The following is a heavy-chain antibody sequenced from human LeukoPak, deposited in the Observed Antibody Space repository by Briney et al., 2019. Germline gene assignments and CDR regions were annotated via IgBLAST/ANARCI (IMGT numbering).Heavy chain of an antibody. Sequence: ASVKVSCKASGYTFTGYYMHWVRQAPGQGLEWMGRINPNSGGTNYAQKFQGRVTMTTDTSTSTAYMELRSLRSDDTAVYYCAREGPGNYFDYWGQGTLVTVSS. CDR3: AREGPGNYFDY. J-gene: IGHJ4*02. CDR2: INPNSGGT. CDR1: GYTFTGYY. V-gene: IGHV1-2*06.